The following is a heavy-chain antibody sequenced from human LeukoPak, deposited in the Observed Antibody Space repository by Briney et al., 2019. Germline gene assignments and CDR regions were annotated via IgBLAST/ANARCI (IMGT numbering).Heavy chain of an antibody. Sequence: SETLSLTCAVYGGSFSGYYWSWIRQPPGKGLEWIGEINHSGSTNYNPSLKSRVTISVDTSKNQFSLKLSSVAAADTAVYYCARVGPAAVDYWGQGTLVTVSS. CDR3: ARVGPAAVDY. D-gene: IGHD2-2*01. CDR2: INHSGST. J-gene: IGHJ4*02. V-gene: IGHV4-34*01. CDR1: GGSFSGYY.